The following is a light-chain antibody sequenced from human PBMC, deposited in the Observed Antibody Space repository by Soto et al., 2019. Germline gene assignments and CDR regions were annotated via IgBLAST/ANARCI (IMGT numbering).Light chain of an antibody. CDR1: QSVSRD. CDR2: GTS. Sequence: EIMLSQSPVTLSLTPGERATLSCRASQSVSRDYLAWYQQKPGQAPRLLIHGTSSRATGIPDRFSGSGSGTEFTLTISSLQSEDFPVSYCQQYNNWPPITFGQGTRLE. V-gene: IGKV3D-15*01. CDR3: QQYNNWPPIT. J-gene: IGKJ5*01.